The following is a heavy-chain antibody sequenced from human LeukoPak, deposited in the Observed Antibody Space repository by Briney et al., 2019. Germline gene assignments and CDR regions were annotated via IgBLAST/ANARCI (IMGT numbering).Heavy chain of an antibody. J-gene: IGHJ5*02. CDR3: ARHRITMVRGVIMHDWFDP. V-gene: IGHV4-34*01. Sequence: SETLSLTCAVYGGSFSGYYWSWIRQPPGKGLEWIGEINHSGSTNYNPSLKSRVTISVDTSKNQFSPKLSSVTAADTAVYYCARHRITMVRGVIMHDWFDPWGQGTLVTVSS. D-gene: IGHD3-10*01. CDR2: INHSGST. CDR1: GGSFSGYY.